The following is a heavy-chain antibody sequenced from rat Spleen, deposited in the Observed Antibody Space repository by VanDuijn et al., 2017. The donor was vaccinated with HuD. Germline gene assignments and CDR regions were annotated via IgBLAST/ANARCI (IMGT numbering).Heavy chain of an antibody. Sequence: EVQLQESGPGLVKPSQSLSLTCSVTGYSITSNYWGWIRKFPGNKMEWIGHISYSGSTSYNPSLKSRISITRDTSKNQFFLQLNSVTTEDTATYYCARSMITIAARYVMDAWGQGASVTVSS. D-gene: IGHD1-2*01. CDR3: ARSMITIAARYVMDA. CDR2: ISYSGST. V-gene: IGHV3-1*01. J-gene: IGHJ4*01. CDR1: GYSITSNY.